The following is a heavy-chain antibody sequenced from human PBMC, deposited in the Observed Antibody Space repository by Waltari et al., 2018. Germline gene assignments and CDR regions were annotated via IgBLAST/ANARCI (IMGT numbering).Heavy chain of an antibody. CDR1: VFTFPNYA. CDR3: VKEAAPAYKGVFDP. D-gene: IGHD6-25*01. CDR2: MRDSGTKT. J-gene: IGHJ5*02. Sequence: EVQLLESGGGLVQPGGSLRLSCAASVFTFPNYAMSWVRQAPGKGLEWVAAMRDSGTKTYYATSVMGRFTISRDNSRNLLYLQMDSLRVEDTALYYCVKEAAPAYKGVFDPWGQGTLVTVSS. V-gene: IGHV3-23*01.